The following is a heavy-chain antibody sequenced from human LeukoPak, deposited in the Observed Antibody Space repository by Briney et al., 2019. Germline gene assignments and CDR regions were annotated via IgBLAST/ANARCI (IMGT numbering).Heavy chain of an antibody. D-gene: IGHD1-1*01. CDR3: ARWGTILAFDI. CDR1: GFTFTGYA. V-gene: IGHV3-23*01. J-gene: IGHJ3*02. Sequence: GGSLRLSCAASGFTFTGYAMSWVRQAPGKGLEWVSGLSGSGGSTYYADSVKGRFTISRDNSKNTLFLQMDSLRADDTAVYYCARWGTILAFDIWGHGTKVTVSS. CDR2: LSGSGGST.